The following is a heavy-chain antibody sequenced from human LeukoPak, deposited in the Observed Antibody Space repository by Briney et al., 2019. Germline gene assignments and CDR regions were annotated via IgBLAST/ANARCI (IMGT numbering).Heavy chain of an antibody. Sequence: SETLSLTCTVSGGSISSYYWSWIRQPPGKGLEWIGDIYYSGSTNYNPSLKSRATISVDTSKNQFSLKLSSVTAADTAVYYCARDGDFWSGYYSPYYGMDVWGQGTTVTVSS. V-gene: IGHV4-59*01. J-gene: IGHJ6*02. D-gene: IGHD3-3*01. CDR3: ARDGDFWSGYYSPYYGMDV. CDR1: GGSISSYY. CDR2: IYYSGST.